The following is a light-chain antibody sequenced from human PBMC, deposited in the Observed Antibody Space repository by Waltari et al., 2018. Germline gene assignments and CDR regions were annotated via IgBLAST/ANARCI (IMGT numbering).Light chain of an antibody. V-gene: IGKV1-17*01. CDR3: LQSNIYPLT. Sequence: DIQMTQSPSSLSASVGDRVPITCRASQVIRNDLSWFQQRPGKAPKRLIYGASNLESGVPSRFSGSGSGTEFTLTVSSLRPEDFATYFCLQSNIYPLTFGQGTKVEI. J-gene: IGKJ1*01. CDR2: GAS. CDR1: QVIRND.